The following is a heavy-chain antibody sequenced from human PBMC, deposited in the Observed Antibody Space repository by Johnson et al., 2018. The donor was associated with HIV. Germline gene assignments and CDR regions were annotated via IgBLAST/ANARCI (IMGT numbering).Heavy chain of an antibody. V-gene: IGHV3-66*01. CDR1: GFTVSSNY. CDR3: ARVGAEDAFDI. Sequence: VQLVESGGGLVQPGGSLRLSCAASGFTVSSNYMNWVRQAPGKGLEWVSVIYSGGDTYYADSVKDRFTISRDNAKNSLYLQMNSLRAEDTAVYYCARVGAEDAFDIWGQGTMVTVSS. CDR2: IYSGGDT. J-gene: IGHJ3*02. D-gene: IGHD1-26*01.